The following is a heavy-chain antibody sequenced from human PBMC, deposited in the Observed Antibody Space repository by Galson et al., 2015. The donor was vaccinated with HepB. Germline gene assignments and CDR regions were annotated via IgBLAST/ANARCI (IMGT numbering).Heavy chain of an antibody. V-gene: IGHV3-30*18. CDR3: AKEYSGPTGIAVAGSEYYFDY. Sequence: SLRLSCAASGFTFSSYGMHWVRQAPGKGLEWVAVISYDGSNKYYADSVKGRFTISRDNSKNTLYLQMNSLRAEDTAVYYCAKEYSGPTGIAVAGSEYYFDYWGQGTLVTVSS. J-gene: IGHJ4*02. CDR1: GFTFSSYG. CDR2: ISYDGSNK. D-gene: IGHD6-19*01.